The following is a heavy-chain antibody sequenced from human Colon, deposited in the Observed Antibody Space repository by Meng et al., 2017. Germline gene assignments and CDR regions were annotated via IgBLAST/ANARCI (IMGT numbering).Heavy chain of an antibody. CDR2: ISSSSSYI. CDR1: GFTFSSYS. CDR3: ARDYYYDSSGYRLYYFDY. Sequence: GESLKISCAASGFTFSSYSMNWVRQAPGKGLEWVSSISSSSSYIYYADSVKGRFTISRDNAKNSLYLQMNSLRAEDTAVYYCARDYYYDSSGYRLYYFDYWGQGTLVTVSS. V-gene: IGHV3-21*01. D-gene: IGHD3-22*01. J-gene: IGHJ4*02.